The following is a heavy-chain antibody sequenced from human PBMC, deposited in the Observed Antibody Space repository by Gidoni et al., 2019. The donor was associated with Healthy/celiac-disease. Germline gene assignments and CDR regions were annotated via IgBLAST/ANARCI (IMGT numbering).Heavy chain of an antibody. J-gene: IGHJ4*02. D-gene: IGHD3-3*01. V-gene: IGHV1-69*01. CDR3: ARWGFWSGYYVLGADYYFDY. CDR2: IIPIFGTA. Sequence: QVQLVQSGAEVKKPGSSVKVSCKASGGTFSSYAIRWVRQAPGQGLEWMGGIIPIFGTANYAQKFQGRVTITADESTSTAYMELSSLRSEDTAVYYCARWGFWSGYYVLGADYYFDYWGQGTLVTVSS. CDR1: GGTFSSYA.